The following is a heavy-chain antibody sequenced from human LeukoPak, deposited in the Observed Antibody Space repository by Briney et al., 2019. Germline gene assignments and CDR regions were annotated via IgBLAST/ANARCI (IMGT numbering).Heavy chain of an antibody. CDR3: VRAMDY. J-gene: IGHJ4*02. D-gene: IGHD2-2*01. Sequence: GESLKISCKGSGFTFSSYWMNWVRQAPGEGLEWVANIKQDGSEKYYVDSVKGRFTISRDNAKNSLFLQMNSLRVEDTAVYYCVRAMDYWGQGTLVTVSS. CDR2: IKQDGSEK. CDR1: GFTFSSYW. V-gene: IGHV3-7*03.